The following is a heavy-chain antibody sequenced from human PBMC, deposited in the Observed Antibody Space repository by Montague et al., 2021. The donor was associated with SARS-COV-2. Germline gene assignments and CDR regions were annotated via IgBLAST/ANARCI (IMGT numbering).Heavy chain of an antibody. CDR1: GGSIGTSSHF. Sequence: SETLSLTCTVSGGSIGTSSHFWGWVRQPPGKGLEWIGIIYSSGTTSYIPSLKSRLTISSDTSKNQFSLRLASVTAADTAVYHCARFREAGDVLDYWGQGNPVTVSS. CDR3: ARFREAGDVLDY. CDR2: IYSSGTT. D-gene: IGHD7-27*01. V-gene: IGHV4-39*07. J-gene: IGHJ4*02.